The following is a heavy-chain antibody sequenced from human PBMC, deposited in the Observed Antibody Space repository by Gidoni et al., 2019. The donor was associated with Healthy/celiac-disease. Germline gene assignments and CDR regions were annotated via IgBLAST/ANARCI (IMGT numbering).Heavy chain of an antibody. Sequence: QVQLVESGGGVVQPGRSLRPSCAAAGFTFSSYCMHWVRQAPGKGLEWGASISYDGSNKYYADSVKGRFTISRDNSKNTLYLQMNSLRAEDTAVYYCAMGGPRKGYCSSTSCHEDYWGQGTLVTVSS. D-gene: IGHD2-2*01. CDR3: AMGGPRKGYCSSTSCHEDY. CDR2: ISYDGSNK. V-gene: IGHV3-30*03. J-gene: IGHJ4*02. CDR1: GFTFSSYC.